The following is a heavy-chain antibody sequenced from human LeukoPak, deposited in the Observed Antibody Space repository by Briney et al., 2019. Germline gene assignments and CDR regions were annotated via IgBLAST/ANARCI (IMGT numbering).Heavy chain of an antibody. Sequence: GGSLRLSCGASGFTFSSYSMNWVRQAPGKGLEWVSSITSTSTNIYYADSVKGRLTISRDNAKNSLYLQMNSLRAEDTAVYYCAKVSGGSGSSSFDYWGQGTLVTVSS. D-gene: IGHD3-10*01. J-gene: IGHJ4*02. CDR1: GFTFSSYS. V-gene: IGHV3-21*04. CDR3: AKVSGGSGSSSFDY. CDR2: ITSTSTNI.